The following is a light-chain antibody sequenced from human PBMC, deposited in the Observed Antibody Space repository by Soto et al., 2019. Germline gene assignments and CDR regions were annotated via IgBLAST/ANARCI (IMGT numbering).Light chain of an antibody. J-gene: IGKJ5*01. CDR2: GAS. CDR1: QSVDSY. V-gene: IGKV3-11*01. Sequence: EIVLTQSPATLSLPPGDRATLSCRASQSVDSYLVWYQQKPGQAPRLLIFGASNRATGIPARFSGSGSGTDFTLTISSLEPEDFAVYYCQQRSNWPPITFGQGTRLEIK. CDR3: QQRSNWPPIT.